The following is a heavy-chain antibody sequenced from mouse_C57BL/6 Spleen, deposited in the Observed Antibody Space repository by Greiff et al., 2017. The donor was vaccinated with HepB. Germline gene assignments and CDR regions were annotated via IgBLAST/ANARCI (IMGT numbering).Heavy chain of an antibody. CDR3: ARPDYDYDGYYAMDY. V-gene: IGHV5-17*01. CDR1: GFTFSDYG. D-gene: IGHD2-4*01. J-gene: IGHJ4*01. CDR2: ISSGSSTI. Sequence: EVQLVESGGGLVKPGGSLKLSCAASGFTFSDYGMHWVRQAPEKGLEWVAYISSGSSTIYYADTVKGRFTISRDNAKNTLFLQMTSLRSEDTAMYYCARPDYDYDGYYAMDYWGQGTSVTVSS.